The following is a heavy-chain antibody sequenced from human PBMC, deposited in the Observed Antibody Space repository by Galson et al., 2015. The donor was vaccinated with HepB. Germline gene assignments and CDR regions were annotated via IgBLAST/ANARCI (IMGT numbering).Heavy chain of an antibody. CDR2: IIPIFGTA. CDR3: ARGDSSGWYSLRFDY. Sequence: SVKVSCKASGGTFSSYAISWVRQAPGQGLEWMGGIIPIFGTANYAQKFQGRVTITADKSTSTAYMELSSLRSEDTAVYYCARGDSSGWYSLRFDYWGQETLVTVSS. V-gene: IGHV1-69*06. CDR1: GGTFSSYA. J-gene: IGHJ4*02. D-gene: IGHD6-13*01.